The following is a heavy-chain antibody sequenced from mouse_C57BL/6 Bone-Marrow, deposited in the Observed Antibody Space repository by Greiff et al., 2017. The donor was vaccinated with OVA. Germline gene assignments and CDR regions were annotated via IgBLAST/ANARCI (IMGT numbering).Heavy chain of an antibody. J-gene: IGHJ1*03. Sequence: QVQLQQPGAELVMPGASVKLSCKASGYTFTSYWMHWVKQRPGQGLEWIGEIDPSDSYTNYNQKFKGKSTLTVDKSSSTAYMQLSSLTSEDSAVYYCARKAITTVVDGWYFDVWGTGTTVTVSS. CDR1: GYTFTSYW. CDR3: ARKAITTVVDGWYFDV. CDR2: IDPSDSYT. D-gene: IGHD1-1*01. V-gene: IGHV1-69*01.